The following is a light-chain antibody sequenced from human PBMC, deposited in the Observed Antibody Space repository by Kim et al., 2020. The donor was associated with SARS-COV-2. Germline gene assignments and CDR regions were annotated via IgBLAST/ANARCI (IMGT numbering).Light chain of an antibody. J-gene: IGKJ2*01. V-gene: IGKV3-20*01. Sequence: DIVLTQSPGTLSLSPGERATLSCRASQSVESRFLAWYQQKSGQAPRVIIYATSSRATGIPDRFSGSGSGTDFTLTISRLEAEDSAVYYYQQYDASQGYPFGQGTKLEI. CDR2: ATS. CDR3: QQYDASQGYP. CDR1: QSVESRF.